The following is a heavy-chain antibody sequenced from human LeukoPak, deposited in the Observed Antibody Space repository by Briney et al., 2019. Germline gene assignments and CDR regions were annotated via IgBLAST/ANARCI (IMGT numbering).Heavy chain of an antibody. Sequence: GGSLRLSCAASGFTFSDYYMSWIRQGPGKGLEWVSDISSTSIYTNYADSVKGRFTISRDNAKNSLYLQMNSLRAEDTAVYYCAREDGYSSSWYSDYWGQGTLVTVSS. CDR1: GFTFSDYY. V-gene: IGHV3-11*05. CDR2: ISSTSIYT. J-gene: IGHJ4*02. D-gene: IGHD6-13*01. CDR3: AREDGYSSSWYSDY.